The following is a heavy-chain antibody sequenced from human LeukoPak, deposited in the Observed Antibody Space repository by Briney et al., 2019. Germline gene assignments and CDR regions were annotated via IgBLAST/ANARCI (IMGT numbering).Heavy chain of an antibody. D-gene: IGHD4/OR15-4a*01. Sequence: PGGSLRLSCAASGFTFSSYAMSWVRQAPGKGLEWVSTISGSGASTYYADSVKGRFTISRDNSKNTLYLQMNSLRAEDTAVYYCAKGLEYRSANYSINWGQGTLVTVSS. V-gene: IGHV3-23*01. CDR1: GFTFSSYA. CDR3: AKGLEYRSANYSIN. CDR2: ISGSGAST. J-gene: IGHJ4*02.